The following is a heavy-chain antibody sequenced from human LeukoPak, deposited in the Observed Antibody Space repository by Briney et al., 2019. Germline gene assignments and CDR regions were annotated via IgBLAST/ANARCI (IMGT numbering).Heavy chain of an antibody. Sequence: GASVKVSCKASGYTFTGYYIHWVRQAPGQGLEWMGWINPSSGATNYAQKFQGRVTMTRDTSVSTAYMELTRLRSDDSAVFYCIRGPGHYFDYWGQGTVVTVPS. D-gene: IGHD3-10*01. J-gene: IGHJ4*02. CDR3: IRGPGHYFDY. V-gene: IGHV1-2*02. CDR1: GYTFTGYY. CDR2: INPSSGAT.